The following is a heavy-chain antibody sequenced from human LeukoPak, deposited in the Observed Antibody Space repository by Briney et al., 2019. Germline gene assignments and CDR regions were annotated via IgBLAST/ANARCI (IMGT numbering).Heavy chain of an antibody. Sequence: GASVKVSCKASGGTFSSYAISWVRQAPGQGLEWMGRIIPILGIANYAQKFQGRVTITADKSTSTAYMELSSLRSEDTAVYYCASLGGHYDFWSGYPSDAFDIRGQGTMVTVSS. J-gene: IGHJ3*02. CDR2: IIPILGIA. CDR3: ASLGGHYDFWSGYPSDAFDI. D-gene: IGHD3-3*01. V-gene: IGHV1-69*04. CDR1: GGTFSSYA.